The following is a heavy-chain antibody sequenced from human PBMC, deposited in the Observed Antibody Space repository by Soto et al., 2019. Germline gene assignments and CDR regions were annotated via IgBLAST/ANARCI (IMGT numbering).Heavy chain of an antibody. CDR2: FDPEDGET. D-gene: IGHD3-16*02. J-gene: IGHJ4*02. CDR3: ATDLKRSYDYIWGSYRYTGDY. V-gene: IGHV1-24*01. CDR1: GYTLTELS. Sequence: QVQLVQSGAEVKKPGASVKVSCKVSGYTLTELSMHWVRQAPGKGLEWMGGFDPEDGETIYAQKFQGRVTMTEDTSTDTAYKELSSLRSEDTAVYYCATDLKRSYDYIWGSYRYTGDYWGQGTLVTVSS.